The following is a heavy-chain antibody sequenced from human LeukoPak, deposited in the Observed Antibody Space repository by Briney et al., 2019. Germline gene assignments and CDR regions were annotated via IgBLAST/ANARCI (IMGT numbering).Heavy chain of an antibody. J-gene: IGHJ3*02. D-gene: IGHD5-24*01. V-gene: IGHV1-69*05. CDR3: ARERDGYNRDAFDI. CDR1: GGTFTSYA. CDR2: IIPIFGTA. Sequence: ASVKASCKASGGTFTSYAISWVRQAPGQGLEWMGGIIPIFGTANYAQKFQGRVTITTDESTSTAYMELSSLRSEDTAVYYCARERDGYNRDAFDIWGQGTMVTVSS.